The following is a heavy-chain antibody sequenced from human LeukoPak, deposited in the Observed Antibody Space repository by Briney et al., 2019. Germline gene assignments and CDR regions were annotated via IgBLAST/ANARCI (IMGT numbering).Heavy chain of an antibody. D-gene: IGHD1-20*01. V-gene: IGHV3-7*01. CDR2: IKPHGSEK. CDR1: GFTFSSYW. J-gene: IGHJ6*03. CDR3: ARVPGITGIYYYYYMDV. Sequence: SGGSLRLSCAAAGFTFSSYWMSWVRQAPGKGLEWVANIKPHGSEKCYVVYVKGRFTISRENAKNSLYVQMNSLRGEDTAVYYCARVPGITGIYYYYYMDVWGKGTTVTVSS.